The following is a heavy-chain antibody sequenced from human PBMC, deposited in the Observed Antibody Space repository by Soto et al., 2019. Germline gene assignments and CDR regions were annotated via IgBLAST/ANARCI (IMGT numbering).Heavy chain of an antibody. Sequence: XGTLSLTGAVSGGSISSSNWWSCVRQAPGKGLEWIGEIYHSGSTNYNPSLKSRVTISVDKSKNQFSLKLSSVTAADTAVYYCARGSAARHYYYYGMDVWGQGTTVTVSS. CDR2: IYHSGST. CDR3: ARGSAARHYYYYGMDV. D-gene: IGHD6-6*01. CDR1: GGSISSSNW. J-gene: IGHJ6*02. V-gene: IGHV4-4*02.